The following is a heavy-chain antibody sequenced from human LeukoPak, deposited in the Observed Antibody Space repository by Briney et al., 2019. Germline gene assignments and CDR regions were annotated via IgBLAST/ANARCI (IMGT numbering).Heavy chain of an antibody. V-gene: IGHV1-2*06. D-gene: IGHD1-1*01. CDR3: ARDLEGTDY. J-gene: IGHJ4*02. CDR1: GYTFISYN. Sequence: ASVKVSCKASGYTFISYNINWVRQAPGQGLEWMGRINPNSGGTNYAQKFQGRVTMTRDTSISTAYMELSRLRSDDTAVYYCARDLEGTDYWGQGTLVTVSS. CDR2: INPNSGGT.